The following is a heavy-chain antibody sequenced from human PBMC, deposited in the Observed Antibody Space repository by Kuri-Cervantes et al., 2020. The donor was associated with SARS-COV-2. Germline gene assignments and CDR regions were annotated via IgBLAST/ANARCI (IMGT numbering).Heavy chain of an antibody. CDR2: IIPIFGTA. CDR3: ARGRVAGSHLSFYY. Sequence: SVKVSFKASGGTFSSYAISWVRQAPGQGLEWMGGIIPIFGTANYAQKFQGRVTITADESTSTAYMELSSLRSEDTAVYYCARGRVAGSHLSFYYWGQGTLVTVSS. CDR1: GGTFSSYA. D-gene: IGHD6-19*01. V-gene: IGHV1-69*13. J-gene: IGHJ4*02.